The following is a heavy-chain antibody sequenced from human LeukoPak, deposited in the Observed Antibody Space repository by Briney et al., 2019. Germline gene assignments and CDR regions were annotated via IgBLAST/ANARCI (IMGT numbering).Heavy chain of an antibody. Sequence: GASVKVSCKASGYIFTGYYIHWVRQAPGQGLEWMGWINPHSGGTNYAQKFQGRVAMTRDTSSSTAYMELSRLRSDDTAVYYCARDRDYYDSIGYYYEGGSLDYWGQGTLVTVSS. V-gene: IGHV1-2*02. D-gene: IGHD3-22*01. CDR1: GYIFTGYY. CDR3: ARDRDYYDSIGYYYEGGSLDY. J-gene: IGHJ4*02. CDR2: INPHSGGT.